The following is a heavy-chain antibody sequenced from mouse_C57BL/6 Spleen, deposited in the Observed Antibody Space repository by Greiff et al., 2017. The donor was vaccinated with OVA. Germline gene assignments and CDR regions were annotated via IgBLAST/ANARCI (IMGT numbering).Heavy chain of an antibody. CDR1: GFNITDYY. D-gene: IGHD2-2*01. Sequence: EVQVVESGAELVKPGASVKLSCTASGFNITDYYMHWVKQRTEQGLEWIGRIDPEDGETKYAPKFQGKATITADTSSNTAYLQLSSLTSEDTAVYYCAREGVVTTDGWYFDVWGTGTTVTVSS. CDR3: AREGVVTTDGWYFDV. J-gene: IGHJ1*03. V-gene: IGHV14-2*01. CDR2: IDPEDGET.